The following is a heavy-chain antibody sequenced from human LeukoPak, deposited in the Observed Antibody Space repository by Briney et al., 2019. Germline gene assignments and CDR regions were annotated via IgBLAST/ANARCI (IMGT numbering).Heavy chain of an antibody. J-gene: IGHJ3*02. CDR3: ARGDAFDI. CDR1: SASISSNY. Sequence: SETLSLTCTVSSASISSNYWSWIRQPAGKGLEWIGRIYTSGSTNYNPSLTSRVTISVDTSKNQFSLKPSSVTAADTAVYYCARGDAFDIWGQGTMVTVSS. CDR2: IYTSGST. V-gene: IGHV4-4*07.